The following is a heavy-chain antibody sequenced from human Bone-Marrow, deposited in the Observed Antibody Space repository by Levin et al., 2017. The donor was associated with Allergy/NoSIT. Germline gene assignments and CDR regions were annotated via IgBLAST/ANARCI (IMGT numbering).Heavy chain of an antibody. CDR1: GGSISSSGYY. J-gene: IGHJ5*02. D-gene: IGHD4-11*01. CDR2: VYYSGST. CDR3: ARTAWDYSNYAGIGRFDP. Sequence: SETLSLTCTVSGGSISSSGYYWGWIRQPPGKGLQWIGNVYYSGSTYYNPSLKSRVTISVDTSKKQFSLKLSSVTAADTAVYYCARTAWDYSNYAGIGRFDPWGQGTLVTVSS. V-gene: IGHV4-39*01.